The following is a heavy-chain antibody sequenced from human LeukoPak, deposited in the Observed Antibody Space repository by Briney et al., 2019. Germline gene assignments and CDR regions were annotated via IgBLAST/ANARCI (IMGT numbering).Heavy chain of an antibody. CDR2: ISWNSGSI. CDR1: GFTFDDYA. D-gene: IGHD3-10*01. J-gene: IGHJ3*02. Sequence: GGSLRLSCAASGFTFDDYAMHWVRQAPGKGLEWVSGISWNSGSIGYADSVKGRFTISRDNAKNSLYLQMNSLRAEDTALYYCAKELLWFGEPYSYAFDIWGQGTMVTVSS. CDR3: AKELLWFGEPYSYAFDI. V-gene: IGHV3-9*01.